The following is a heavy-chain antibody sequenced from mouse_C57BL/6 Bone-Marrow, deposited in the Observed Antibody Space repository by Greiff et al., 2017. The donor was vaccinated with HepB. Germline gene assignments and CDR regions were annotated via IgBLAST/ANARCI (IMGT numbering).Heavy chain of an antibody. D-gene: IGHD1-1*01. V-gene: IGHV1-69*01. CDR1: GYTFTSYW. CDR2: IDPSDSYT. J-gene: IGHJ4*01. Sequence: QVQLQQPGAELVMPGASVKLSCKASGYTFTSYWMHWVKQRPGQGLEWIGAIDPSDSYTNYNQKFKGKSTLTVDKSSSTAYMQLSSLTSEDSAVYYCARRDYGSSYDYAMDYWGQGTSVTVSS. CDR3: ARRDYGSSYDYAMDY.